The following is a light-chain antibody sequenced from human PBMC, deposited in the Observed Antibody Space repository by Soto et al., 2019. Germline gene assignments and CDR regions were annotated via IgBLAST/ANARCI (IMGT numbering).Light chain of an antibody. J-gene: IGKJ2*01. V-gene: IGKV3-20*01. Sequence: ETVVTQSPGTLSLSPGERATLSCRASQSISSTYLAWYHQKPGQAPRLLIYGASTRATGIPDRFSGSGSGTDFTLTISRLEPEDFAVDYCQQYGTSLPMYTFGQGTKLEIK. CDR3: QQYGTSLPMYT. CDR1: QSISSTY. CDR2: GAS.